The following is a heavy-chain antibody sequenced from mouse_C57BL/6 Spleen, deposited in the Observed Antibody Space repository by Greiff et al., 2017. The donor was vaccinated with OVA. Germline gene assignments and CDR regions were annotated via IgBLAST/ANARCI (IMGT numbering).Heavy chain of an antibody. V-gene: IGHV1-55*01. CDR2: IYPGSGST. CDR3: ARTGYYYGSPYFDY. J-gene: IGHJ2*01. CDR1: GYTFTSYW. Sequence: QVQLQQPGAELVKPGASVKMSCKASGYTFTSYWITWVKQRPGQGLEWIGDIYPGSGSTNYNEKFKSKATLTVDTSSSTAYMQLSSLTSEDSAVYYCARTGYYYGSPYFDYWGQGTTLTVSS. D-gene: IGHD1-1*01.